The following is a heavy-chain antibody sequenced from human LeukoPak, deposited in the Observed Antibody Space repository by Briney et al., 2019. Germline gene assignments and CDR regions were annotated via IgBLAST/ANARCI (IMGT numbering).Heavy chain of an antibody. Sequence: ESGPTLVNPTQTLTLTCTFSGFSLSTSGMCVSWIRQPPGKALEWLARIDWDDDKYYSTSLKTRLTISKDTSKNQVVLTMTNMDPVDTATYYCARCTMIVVVATDEYYFDYWGQGTLVTVSS. CDR2: IDWDDDK. CDR3: ARCTMIVVVATDEYYFDY. CDR1: GFSLSTSGMC. J-gene: IGHJ4*02. D-gene: IGHD3-22*01. V-gene: IGHV2-70*11.